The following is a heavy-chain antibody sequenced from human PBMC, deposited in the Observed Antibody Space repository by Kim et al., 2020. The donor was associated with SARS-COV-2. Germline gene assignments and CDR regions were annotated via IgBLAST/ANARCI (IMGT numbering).Heavy chain of an antibody. D-gene: IGHD2-2*01. V-gene: IGHV3-64*01. CDR3: ARGGYCSSTSCYAATPFDY. CDR1: GFTFSSYA. J-gene: IGHJ4*02. Sequence: GGSLRLSCAASGFTFSSYAMHWVRQAPGKGLEYVSAISSNGGSTYYANSVKGRFTISRDNSKNTLYLQMGSLRAEDMAVYYCARGGYCSSTSCYAATPFDYWGQGTLVTVSS. CDR2: ISSNGGST.